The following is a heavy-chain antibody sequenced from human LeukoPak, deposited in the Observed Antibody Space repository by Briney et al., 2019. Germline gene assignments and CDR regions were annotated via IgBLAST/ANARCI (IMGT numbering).Heavy chain of an antibody. CDR3: ARDSSRRPQKYDIATSFSTEN. J-gene: IGHJ4*02. V-gene: IGHV1-2*02. CDR1: GYTFTGYY. CDR2: INPKIGGT. Sequence: ASVTVSCKTSGYTFTGYYIHWVRHAPGQGLEPMGWINPKIGGTNYAPRFHGRGSMTSDTSITKANMQLRRVTSDDTAVYYCARDSSRRPQKYDIATSFSTENWGQGTLVAVSS. D-gene: IGHD3-9*01.